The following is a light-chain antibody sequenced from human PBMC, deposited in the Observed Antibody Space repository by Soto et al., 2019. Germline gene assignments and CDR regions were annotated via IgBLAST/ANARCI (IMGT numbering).Light chain of an antibody. CDR1: SIGSKS. V-gene: IGLV3-21*04. Sequence: SYELTQPPSVSLAPGQTASITCGGNSIGSKSVHWYQQKPGQAPIVVIYYDSDRPSGIPERFAGSNSWNTATLTISRVEAGDEADYYCQVWDSSSDHVIFGGGTKVTVL. J-gene: IGLJ2*01. CDR3: QVWDSSSDHVI. CDR2: YDS.